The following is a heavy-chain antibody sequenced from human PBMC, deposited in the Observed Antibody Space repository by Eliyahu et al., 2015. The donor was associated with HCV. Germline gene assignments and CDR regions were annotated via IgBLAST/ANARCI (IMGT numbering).Heavy chain of an antibody. Sequence: QLQLVQSGAEVKKPGASVKVSCKASGYTFTSYDINWVRQATGQGLEWMGWMNPNRGKPGYAQKFQGRVTMTRNTSISTAYMELSSLRSEDTAVYYCARGWVAWYYYYGMDVWGQGTTVTVSS. V-gene: IGHV1-8*01. CDR2: MNPNRGKP. CDR1: GYTFTSYD. J-gene: IGHJ6*02. D-gene: IGHD7-27*01. CDR3: ARGWVAWYYYYGMDV.